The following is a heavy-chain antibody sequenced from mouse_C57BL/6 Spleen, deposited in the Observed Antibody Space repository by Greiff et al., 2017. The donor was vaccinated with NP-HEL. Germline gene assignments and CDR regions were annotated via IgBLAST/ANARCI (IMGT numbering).Heavy chain of an antibody. V-gene: IGHV3-6*01. Sequence: VQLQQSGPGLVKPSQSLSLTCSVTGYSITSGYYWNWIRQFPGNKLEWMGYISYDGSNNYNPSLKNRISITRDTSKNQFFLKLNSVTTEDTATYYCAREVALYYDYGDYAMDYWGQGTSVTVSS. CDR2: ISYDGSN. D-gene: IGHD2-4*01. CDR3: AREVALYYDYGDYAMDY. J-gene: IGHJ4*01. CDR1: GYSITSGYY.